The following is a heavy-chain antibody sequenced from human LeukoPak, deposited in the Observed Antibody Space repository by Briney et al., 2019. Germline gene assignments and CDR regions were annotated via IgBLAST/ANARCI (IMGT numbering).Heavy chain of an antibody. V-gene: IGHV3-30-3*01. CDR3: ARVSGREVTMVRGVFRY. CDR2: ISYDGSNK. CDR1: GFTLSSYA. D-gene: IGHD3-10*01. Sequence: PGGSLRLSCAASGFTLSSYAMHWVRQAPGKGLEWVAVISYDGSNKYYADSVKGRFTISRDNSKNTLYLQMNSLRAEDTAVYYCARVSGREVTMVRGVFRYWGQGTLVTVSS. J-gene: IGHJ4*02.